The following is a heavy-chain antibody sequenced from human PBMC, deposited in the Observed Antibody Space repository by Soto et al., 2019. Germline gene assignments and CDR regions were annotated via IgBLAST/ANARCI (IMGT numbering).Heavy chain of an antibody. D-gene: IGHD3-3*01. CDR3: AGGYDFWSPFDY. J-gene: IGHJ4*02. CDR1: GFTFSSYG. Sequence: QVQLVESGGGVVQPGRSLRLSCAASGFTFSSYGMHWVRQAPGKGLEWVAVISYDGSNKYYADSVKGRFTISRDNSKNTLYLQMNSLRAEDMAVYYCAGGYDFWSPFDYWGQGTLVTVSS. CDR2: ISYDGSNK. V-gene: IGHV3-30*03.